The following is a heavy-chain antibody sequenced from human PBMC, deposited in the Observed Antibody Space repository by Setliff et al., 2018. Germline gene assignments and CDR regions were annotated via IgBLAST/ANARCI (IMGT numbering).Heavy chain of an antibody. Sequence: PGGSLRLSCAASGFTFSSYSMNWVRQAPGEGLEWVSSISSSSSYIYYADSVKGRFTISRDNAKNSLYLQMNSLRAEDTAVYYCVRDTTSGWMLTNWGQGTLVTVSS. CDR1: GFTFSSYS. V-gene: IGHV3-21*01. D-gene: IGHD6-25*01. CDR2: ISSSSSYI. CDR3: VRDTTSGWMLTN. J-gene: IGHJ4*02.